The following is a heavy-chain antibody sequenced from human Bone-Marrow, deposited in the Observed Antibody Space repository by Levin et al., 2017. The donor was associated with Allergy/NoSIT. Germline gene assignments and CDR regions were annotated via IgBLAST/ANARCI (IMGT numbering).Heavy chain of an antibody. D-gene: IGHD3-10*01. CDR3: ARDPSYYYAPDAFDI. V-gene: IGHV3-49*03. CDR2: IKGKAFGETI. CDR1: GFTFADYT. J-gene: IGHJ3*02. Sequence: GESLKISCTGSGFTFADYTMSWLRHSPTKGLEWVGFIKGKAFGETIQYAPSVKGRFVISRDDSRGIAYLQMSSLKTEDTGVYNCARDPSYYYAPDAFDIWGQGTMVTVSS.